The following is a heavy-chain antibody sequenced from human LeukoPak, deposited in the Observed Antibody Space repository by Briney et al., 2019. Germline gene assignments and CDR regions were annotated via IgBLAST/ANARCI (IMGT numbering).Heavy chain of an antibody. CDR2: ISGSGGST. CDR3: AKMRGDILTGYYRGWFDP. CDR1: GFTFSSYA. Sequence: GGSLRLSCAASGFTFSSYAMSWVRQAPGTGLEWVSAISGSGGSTYYADSVKGRFTISRDNSKNTLYLQMNSLRAEDTAVYYCAKMRGDILTGYYRGWFDPWGQGTLVTVSS. D-gene: IGHD3-9*01. V-gene: IGHV3-23*01. J-gene: IGHJ5*02.